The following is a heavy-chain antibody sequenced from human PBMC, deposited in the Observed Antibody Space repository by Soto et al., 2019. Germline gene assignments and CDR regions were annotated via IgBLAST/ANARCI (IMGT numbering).Heavy chain of an antibody. CDR3: SRDVDFGEEDV. J-gene: IGHJ6*02. D-gene: IGHD4-17*01. CDR2: ISPHIGHT. CDR1: GYKFTNYG. V-gene: IGHV1-18*01. Sequence: ASVKVSCKTSGYKFTNYGLTWVRQVAGQGLEWMGRISPHIGHTEYAEKFQGRVTMTTDISTSTAYMELSTLRSDDTAVYYCSRDVDFGEEDVWGQGTTVTVSS.